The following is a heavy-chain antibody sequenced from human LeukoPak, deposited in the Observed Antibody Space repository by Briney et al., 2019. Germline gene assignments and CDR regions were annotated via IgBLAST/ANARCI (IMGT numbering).Heavy chain of an antibody. CDR2: ISSSSSYI. CDR1: GFTFSSYS. J-gene: IGHJ4*02. CDR3: ARDQPHYYGSGSYYVRERYFDY. D-gene: IGHD3-10*01. Sequence: GGSLRLSCAASGFTFSSYSMNWVRQAPGKGLEWVSSISSSSSYIYYADSVKGRFTTSRDNAKNSLYLQMNSLRAEDTAVYYCARDQPHYYGSGSYYVRERYFDYWGQGTLVTVSS. V-gene: IGHV3-21*01.